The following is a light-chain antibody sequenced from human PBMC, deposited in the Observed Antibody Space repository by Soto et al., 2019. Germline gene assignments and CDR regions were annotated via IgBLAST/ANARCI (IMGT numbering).Light chain of an antibody. CDR3: QNYVISHFT. V-gene: IGKV3-20*01. CDR1: QSISSNY. Sequence: VLTQSPGTLSLSPGDSATLSCKSSQSISSNYLVWYQQKSGQAPRLLIYGESSRATGIPDRFSGSGSGTDFNLTISRLEPEDFAVYYCQNYVISHFTCGPGTKVDIK. J-gene: IGKJ3*01. CDR2: GES.